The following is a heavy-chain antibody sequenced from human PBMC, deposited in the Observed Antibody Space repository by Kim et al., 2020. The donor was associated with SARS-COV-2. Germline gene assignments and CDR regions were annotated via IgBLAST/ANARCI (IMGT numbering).Heavy chain of an antibody. CDR1: GFTFSNAW. CDR3: TSDLGEYCGSDGYFRV. CDR2: IKSKTNGGKT. V-gene: IGHV3-15*01. Sequence: GGSLRLSCAASGFTFSNAWMHWVRQAPGKGLEWVGRIKSKTNGGKTGYGATVKGRFTISRDDSKNTLYLQMNSLKTEDTAMYDCTSDLGEYCGSDGYFRVWGQGTTVTVSS. D-gene: IGHD2-21*02. J-gene: IGHJ3*01.